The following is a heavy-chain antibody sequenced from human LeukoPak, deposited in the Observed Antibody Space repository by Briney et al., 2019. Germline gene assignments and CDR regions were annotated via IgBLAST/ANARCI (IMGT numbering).Heavy chain of an antibody. Sequence: GGSLRLSCAASGFTFDDYAMRWVRQAPGKGLEWVSGISWNSGSIGYADSLKGRFTISRDNAKNSLYLQMNSLRAEDTALYYCAKVYGETGSYFDYWGQGTLVTVSS. CDR1: GFTFDDYA. CDR3: AKVYGETGSYFDY. V-gene: IGHV3-9*01. D-gene: IGHD4-17*01. J-gene: IGHJ4*02. CDR2: ISWNSGSI.